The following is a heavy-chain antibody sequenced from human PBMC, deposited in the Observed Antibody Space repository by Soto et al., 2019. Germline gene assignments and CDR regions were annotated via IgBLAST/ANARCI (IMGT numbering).Heavy chain of an antibody. V-gene: IGHV3-53*02. Sequence: EEQLVETGGGVIQRGGSLRLSCTASGFTVSSTYMSWVRQAPGMGLEWVAVIESGGSTHYADSVKGRFTISRDIPKNMIYLQLQTLRAEDTAVYYCAKDLVTLRLLNYYFFGLDVWGQGTTVTVSS. CDR3: AKDLVTLRLLNYYFFGLDV. CDR2: IESGGST. D-gene: IGHD2-15*01. CDR1: GFTVSSTY. J-gene: IGHJ6*02.